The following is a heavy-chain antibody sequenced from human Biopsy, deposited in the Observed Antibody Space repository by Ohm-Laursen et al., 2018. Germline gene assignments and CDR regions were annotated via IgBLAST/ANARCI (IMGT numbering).Heavy chain of an antibody. D-gene: IGHD3-9*01. J-gene: IGHJ1*01. CDR1: EGTFSNYG. Sequence: GASVKVSCNTPEGTFSNYGVNWVRQAPGQGLEWLGGNIPILGTGNYAQKFQDRVTVAADTSTSTATMELLSLRSDDTAVYYCATKLTGYFHHWGQGTLVIVSS. CDR3: ATKLTGYFHH. V-gene: IGHV1-69*06. CDR2: NIPILGTG.